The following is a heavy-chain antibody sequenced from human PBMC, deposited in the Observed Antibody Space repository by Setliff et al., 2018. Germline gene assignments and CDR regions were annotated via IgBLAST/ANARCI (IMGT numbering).Heavy chain of an antibody. J-gene: IGHJ6*02. CDR3: ARNWVTAQHYYYGMDV. Sequence: PGESLKISCAASGFTFSSYAMSWVRQAPGKGLEWVSIIYSGGYTNYADSVKGRFTISRDNSKNTLYLQMDTLRAEDTAVYYCARNWVTAQHYYYGMDVWGQGTTVTVSS. CDR2: IIYSGGYT. V-gene: IGHV3-23*03. CDR1: GFTFSSYA. D-gene: IGHD2-21*02.